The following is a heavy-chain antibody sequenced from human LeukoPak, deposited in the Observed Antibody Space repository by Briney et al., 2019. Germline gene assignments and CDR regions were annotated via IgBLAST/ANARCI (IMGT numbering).Heavy chain of an antibody. CDR3: AREKVGYYDSSGYYRHFDY. V-gene: IGHV4-59*01. CDR1: GGSISSYY. CDR2: IYYSGST. J-gene: IGHJ4*02. Sequence: SETLSLTCTVSGGSISSYYWSWIRQPPGKGLEWIGYIYYSGSTNYNPSLKSRVTISVDTSKNQFSLKLSSVTAADTAVYYCAREKVGYYDSSGYYRHFDYWGQGTLVTVSS. D-gene: IGHD3-22*01.